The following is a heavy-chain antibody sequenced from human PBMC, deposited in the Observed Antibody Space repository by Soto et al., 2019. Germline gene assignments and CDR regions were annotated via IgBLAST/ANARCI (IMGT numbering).Heavy chain of an antibody. CDR2: IDWDDDK. V-gene: IGHV2-70*11. Sequence: SGPTLVNPTQTLTLTCTFSGFSLSTSGMCVSWIRQPPGKALEWLARIDWDDDKYYSTSLKTRLTISKDTSKNQVVLTMTNMDPVDTATYYCARMGQYYDILTGYWSGYYFDYWGQGTPVTVSS. CDR1: GFSLSTSGMC. CDR3: ARMGQYYDILTGYWSGYYFDY. J-gene: IGHJ4*02. D-gene: IGHD3-9*01.